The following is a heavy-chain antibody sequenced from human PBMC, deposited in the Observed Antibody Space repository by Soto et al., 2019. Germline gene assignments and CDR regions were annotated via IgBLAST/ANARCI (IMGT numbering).Heavy chain of an antibody. CDR3: ARDYNWNDGDWFDP. J-gene: IGHJ5*02. V-gene: IGHV3-30-3*01. CDR1: GFTFSSYA. D-gene: IGHD1-20*01. CDR2: ISYDGSNK. Sequence: PGGSLRLSCAASGFTFSSYAMHWVRQAPGKGLEWVAVISYDGSNKYYADSVKGRFTISRDNSKNTLYLQMNSLRAEDTAVYYCARDYNWNDGDWFDPWGQGALVTVSS.